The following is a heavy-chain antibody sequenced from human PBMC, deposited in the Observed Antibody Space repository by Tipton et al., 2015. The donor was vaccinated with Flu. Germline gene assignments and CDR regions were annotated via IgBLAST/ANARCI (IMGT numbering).Heavy chain of an antibody. CDR2: ISGSGGST. J-gene: IGHJ5*02. Sequence: SLRLSCAASGFTFSSYAMSWVRQAPGKGLEWVSTISGSGGSTYYADSVKGRFSISRDNSKNTLYLQMNSMRAEDTAVYFCAKGAPIAVAGNRFHPWCPGTLVIFSS. D-gene: IGHD6-13*01. CDR3: AKGAPIAVAGNRFHP. CDR1: GFTFSSYA. V-gene: IGHV3-23*01.